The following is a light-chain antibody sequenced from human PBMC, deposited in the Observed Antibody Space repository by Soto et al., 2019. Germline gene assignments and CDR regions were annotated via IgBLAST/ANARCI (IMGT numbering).Light chain of an antibody. CDR3: QHYNSYSEA. J-gene: IGKJ1*01. Sequence: DIQMTQSPSTLSSSAGDRVSITCGASQTISSWLAWYQQKPGKAPKLLIYKASTLKSGVPSRFSGSGSGTEFTLTISSLQPDDFATYYCQHYNSYSEAFGQGTKVDI. CDR1: QTISSW. V-gene: IGKV1-5*03. CDR2: KAS.